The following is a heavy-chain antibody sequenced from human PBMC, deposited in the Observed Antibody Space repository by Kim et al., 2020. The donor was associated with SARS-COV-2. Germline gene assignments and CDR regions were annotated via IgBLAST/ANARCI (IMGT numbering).Heavy chain of an antibody. D-gene: IGHD6-13*01. CDR1: GFTFSDYY. J-gene: IGHJ3*02. V-gene: IGHV3-11*04. CDR3: ARDRSSSWYGDAFDI. Sequence: GGSLRLSCAASGFTFSDYYMSWIRQAPGKGLEWVSYISSSGSTIYYADSVKGRFTISRDNAKNSLYLQMNSLRAEDTAVYYCARDRSSSWYGDAFDIWGQGTMVTVSS. CDR2: ISSSGSTI.